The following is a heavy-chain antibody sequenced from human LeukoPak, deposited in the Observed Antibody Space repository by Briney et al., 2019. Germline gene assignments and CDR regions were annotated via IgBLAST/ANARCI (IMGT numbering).Heavy chain of an antibody. CDR3: ARGDTAMDNPFDY. D-gene: IGHD5-18*01. CDR1: GGSFSGYY. J-gene: IGHJ4*02. Sequence: ASETLSLTCAVYGGSFSGYYWSWIRQPPGKGLEWIGEIHHSGSTNYNPSLKSRVTISVDTSKNQFSLKLSSVTAADTAVYYCARGDTAMDNPFDYWGQGTLVTVSS. V-gene: IGHV4-34*01. CDR2: IHHSGST.